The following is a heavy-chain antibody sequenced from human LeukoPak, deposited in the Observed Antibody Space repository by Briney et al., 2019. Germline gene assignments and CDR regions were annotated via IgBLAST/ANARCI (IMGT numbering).Heavy chain of an antibody. Sequence: ASVKVSCKASGYTFTSYGISWERQAPGQGLEWMGWISAYNGNTNYAQKLQGRVTMTTDTSTSTAYMELRSLRSDDTAVYYCARDGKVLRFLEWSQNDAFDIWGQGTMVTVSS. D-gene: IGHD3-3*01. V-gene: IGHV1-18*01. CDR2: ISAYNGNT. CDR1: GYTFTSYG. J-gene: IGHJ3*02. CDR3: ARDGKVLRFLEWSQNDAFDI.